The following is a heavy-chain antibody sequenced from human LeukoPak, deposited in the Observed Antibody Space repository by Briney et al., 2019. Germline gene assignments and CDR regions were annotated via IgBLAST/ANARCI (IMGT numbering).Heavy chain of an antibody. V-gene: IGHV3-48*03. J-gene: IGHJ4*02. CDR2: INSGSGTNI. D-gene: IGHD3-22*01. CDR1: GFSFSSYE. CDR3: ARDKDYSESGGHGDWGYYFDY. Sequence: KSGGSLRLSCAASGFSFSSYEMIWVRQAPGKGLEWISYINSGSGTNIFYADSVKGRFTISRDNAKNSLYLQMNTLRAEDTAVYYCARDKDYSESGGHGDWGYYFDYWGQGALVTVSS.